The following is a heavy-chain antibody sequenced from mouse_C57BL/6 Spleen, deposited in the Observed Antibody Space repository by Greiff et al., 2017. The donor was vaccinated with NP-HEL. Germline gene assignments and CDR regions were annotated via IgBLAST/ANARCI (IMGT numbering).Heavy chain of an antibody. CDR3: AREEARQLRAFDY. V-gene: IGHV1-76*01. D-gene: IGHD3-2*02. CDR2: IYPGSGNT. CDR1: GYTFTDYY. J-gene: IGHJ2*01. Sequence: LVESGAELVRPGASVKLSCKASGYTFTDYYINWVKQRPGQGLEWIARIYPGSGNTYYNEKFKGKATLTAEKSSSTAYMQLSSLPSEDSAVYFCAREEARQLRAFDYWGQGTTLTVSS.